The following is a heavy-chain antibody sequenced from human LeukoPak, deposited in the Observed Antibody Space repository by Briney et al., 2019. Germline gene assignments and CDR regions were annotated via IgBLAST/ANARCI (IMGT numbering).Heavy chain of an antibody. CDR3: ASGRDGYNYEI. CDR1: GGSISSYY. V-gene: IGHV4-59*01. D-gene: IGHD5-24*01. J-gene: IGHJ4*02. Sequence: SETLSLTCTVSGGSISSYYWSWIRQPPGKGLGWIGYIYYSGSTNYNPSLKSRVTISVDTSKNQFSLKLSSVTAADTAVYYCASGRDGYNYEIWGQGTLVTVSS. CDR2: IYYSGST.